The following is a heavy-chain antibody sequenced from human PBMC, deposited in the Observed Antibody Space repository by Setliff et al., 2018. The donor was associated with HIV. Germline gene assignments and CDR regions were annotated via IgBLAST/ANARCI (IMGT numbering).Heavy chain of an antibody. V-gene: IGHV1-2*06. D-gene: IGHD6-19*01. Sequence: ASVKVSCKASGYIFTGYCIHWVRQAPGQGLEWMGRINPNNGDTNSAQKFQGRVTMTRDTSISTAYVELSRLRSDDTAVYYCARDRWVWGGSDSGYYYYFMDVWGKGTTVTVSS. CDR3: ARDRWVWGGSDSGYYYYFMDV. J-gene: IGHJ6*03. CDR1: GYIFTGYC. CDR2: INPNNGDT.